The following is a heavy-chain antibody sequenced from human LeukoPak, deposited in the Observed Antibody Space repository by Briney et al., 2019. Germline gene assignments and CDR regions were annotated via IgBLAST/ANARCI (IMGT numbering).Heavy chain of an antibody. CDR3: ARDEGIAARSFAY. Sequence: GGSLRLSCAASGFTFSSYEMNWVRQAPGKGLEWVSYISSSGSTIYYADSVKGRFTISRDNAKNSLYLQMNSLRAEDTAVYYCARDEGIAARSFAYWGQGTLVTVSS. J-gene: IGHJ4*02. CDR2: ISSSGSTI. D-gene: IGHD6-6*01. V-gene: IGHV3-48*03. CDR1: GFTFSSYE.